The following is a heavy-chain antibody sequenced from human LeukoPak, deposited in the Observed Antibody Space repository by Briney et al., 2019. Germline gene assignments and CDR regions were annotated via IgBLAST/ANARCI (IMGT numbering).Heavy chain of an antibody. Sequence: SGPTLVNPTQTLTLTCTFSGFSLSTTGMCVTWIRQPPGKALEWLARIDWDDDKYYNTSLKTRLTISKDTYKNQVVLTMTNMDPVDTATYYCARIRSTGSQSFDYWGQGTLVTVSS. V-gene: IGHV2-70*11. D-gene: IGHD1-26*01. CDR1: GFSLSTTGMC. CDR2: IDWDDDK. CDR3: ARIRSTGSQSFDY. J-gene: IGHJ4*02.